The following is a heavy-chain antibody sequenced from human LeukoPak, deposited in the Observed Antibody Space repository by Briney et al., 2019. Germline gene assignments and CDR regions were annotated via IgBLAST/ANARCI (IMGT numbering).Heavy chain of an antibody. CDR3: ARRDYYDSSGYSPLFDY. CDR1: GFTFSAYA. CDR2: MSGNGGTT. J-gene: IGHJ4*02. Sequence: GGSLRLSCAASGFTFSAYAMSWVRQAPGKGLEWVSGMSGNGGTTYYADSVKGRFTISRDNSKNTLYLQMNSLRAEDTAVYYCARRDYYDSSGYSPLFDYWGQGTLVTVS. V-gene: IGHV3-23*01. D-gene: IGHD3-22*01.